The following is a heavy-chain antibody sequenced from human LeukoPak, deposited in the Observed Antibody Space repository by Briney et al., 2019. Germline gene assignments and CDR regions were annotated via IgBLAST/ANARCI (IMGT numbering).Heavy chain of an antibody. CDR3: AKETVVVVAATPDAFDI. CDR1: GFPFNSYA. J-gene: IGHJ3*02. V-gene: IGHV3-23*01. Sequence: GSLRLSCAASGFPFNSYAMSWVRQAPGKGLEGVSGISGSGGSTHYADSVKDRLTISRDNSKNTLYLQMNSLRAEDTAVYYCAKETVVVVAATPDAFDIWGQGTMVTVSS. D-gene: IGHD2-15*01. CDR2: ISGSGGST.